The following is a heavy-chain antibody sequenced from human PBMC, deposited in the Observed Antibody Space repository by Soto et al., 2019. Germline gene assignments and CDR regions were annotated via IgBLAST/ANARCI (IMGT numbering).Heavy chain of an antibody. Sequence: ASVKVSCKASGYTFTSYDINWVRQATGQGLEWMGWMNPNSGNTGYAQKFQGRVTMTRNTSISTAYMELSSLRSEDTAVYYCARGQLTYYDFWSGYYTNYYYYGMDVWGQGTTVTVSS. D-gene: IGHD3-3*01. CDR2: MNPNSGNT. CDR1: GYTFTSYD. V-gene: IGHV1-8*01. CDR3: ARGQLTYYDFWSGYYTNYYYYGMDV. J-gene: IGHJ6*02.